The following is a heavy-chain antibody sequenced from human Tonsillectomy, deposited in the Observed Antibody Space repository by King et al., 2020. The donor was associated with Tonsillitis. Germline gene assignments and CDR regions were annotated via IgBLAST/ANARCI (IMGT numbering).Heavy chain of an antibody. CDR1: GFSFSSNA. Sequence: VQLVESGEGLVQPGGSLRLSCAASGFSFSSNAMHWVRQAPGKGLEYVSAISSDGGSTYYADSVKGRFTISRDNSKNTLYLQMGSLRAEDMAVYYCARDGRCKNILTGCYFDYWGQGTLVTVSS. J-gene: IGHJ4*02. CDR3: ARDGRCKNILTGCYFDY. CDR2: ISSDGGST. V-gene: IGHV3-64*02. D-gene: IGHD3-9*01.